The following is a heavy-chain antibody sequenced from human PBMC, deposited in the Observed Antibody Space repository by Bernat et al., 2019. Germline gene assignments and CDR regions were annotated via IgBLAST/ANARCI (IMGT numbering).Heavy chain of an antibody. CDR1: GFTFSSYA. V-gene: IGHV3-23*01. J-gene: IGHJ4*02. Sequence: EVQLLESGGGLVQPGGSLRLSCAASGFTFSSYAMSWVRQAPGKGLDWVSAISGSGDYTYYADSVKGRFTISRDNAKNTLYLQMKSLRADDTAVYHCAKSHQLQYRGYFDYWGQGTLVTVSS. CDR3: AKSHQLQYRGYFDY. D-gene: IGHD2-2*02. CDR2: ISGSGDYT.